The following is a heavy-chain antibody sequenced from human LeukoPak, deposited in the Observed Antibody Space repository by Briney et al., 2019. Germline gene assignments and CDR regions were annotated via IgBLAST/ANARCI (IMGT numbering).Heavy chain of an antibody. D-gene: IGHD3-22*01. J-gene: IGHJ4*02. Sequence: ASVKVTSEASGYTFTGFCIHWVRQAPGQGLEWMGWLNPNSGGTNYAQNFQGRVTMTRDTSISTAYMELSRLRSDDTAVYYCARDVRTMTVGEYFDYWGQGALGTVSS. CDR2: LNPNSGGT. CDR3: ARDVRTMTVGEYFDY. CDR1: GYTFTGFC. V-gene: IGHV1-2*02.